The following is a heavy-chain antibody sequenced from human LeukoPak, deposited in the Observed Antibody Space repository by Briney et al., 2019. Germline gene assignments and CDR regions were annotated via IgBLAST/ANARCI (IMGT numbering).Heavy chain of an antibody. D-gene: IGHD3/OR15-3a*01. V-gene: IGHV3-53*01. J-gene: IGHJ4*02. Sequence: PGGSLRLSCAASGFTVSSNYMSWVRQAPGKGLEWVSVIYSGGSTYYADSVKGRFTISRDNSKNTLYLQMNSLRAEDTAVYYCAKDMSGLVMDTNFDYWGQGTLVTVSS. CDR1: GFTVSSNY. CDR3: AKDMSGLVMDTNFDY. CDR2: IYSGGST.